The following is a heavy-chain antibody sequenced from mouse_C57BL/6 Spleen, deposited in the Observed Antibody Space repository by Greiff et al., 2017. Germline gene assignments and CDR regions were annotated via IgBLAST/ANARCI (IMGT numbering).Heavy chain of an antibody. CDR1: GFTFSDYG. CDR3: AIYHYYAMDY. J-gene: IGHJ4*01. CDR2: ISSGSSTI. V-gene: IGHV5-17*01. Sequence: DVKLVESGGGLVKPGGSLKLSCAASGFTFSDYGMHWVRQAPEKGLEWVAYISSGSSTIYYADTVKGRFTISRDNAKNTLFLQMTSLRSEDTAMYYCAIYHYYAMDYWGQGTSVTVSS. D-gene: IGHD1-1*01.